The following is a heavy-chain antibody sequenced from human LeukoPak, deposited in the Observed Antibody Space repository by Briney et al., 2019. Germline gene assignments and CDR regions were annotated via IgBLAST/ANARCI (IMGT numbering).Heavy chain of an antibody. CDR1: GFTFNNYA. D-gene: IGHD1-26*01. V-gene: IGHV3-21*01. CDR2: ISSSSSYI. J-gene: IGHJ3*02. CDR3: ARRSGSDAFDI. Sequence: GGSLRLSCAASGFTFNNYAMTWVRQAPGKGLEWVSAISSSSSYIYYADSVKGRFTISRDNAKNSLYLQMNSLRAEDTAVYCCARRSGSDAFDIWGQGTMVTVSS.